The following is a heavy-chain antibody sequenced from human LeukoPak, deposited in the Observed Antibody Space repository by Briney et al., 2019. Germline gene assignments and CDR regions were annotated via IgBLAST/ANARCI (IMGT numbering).Heavy chain of an antibody. CDR1: GFTFSSYG. CDR2: IWYDGSNK. CDR3: ARDLGGSYWDY. Sequence: PGGSLRLSCAASGFTFSSYGMHWDRQAPGKGLEWVALIWYDGSNKYYADSVKGRFTISRDNSKNTLYLQMNSLRAEDTAVYYCARDLGGSYWDYWGQGTLVTVSS. D-gene: IGHD1-26*01. J-gene: IGHJ4*02. V-gene: IGHV3-33*01.